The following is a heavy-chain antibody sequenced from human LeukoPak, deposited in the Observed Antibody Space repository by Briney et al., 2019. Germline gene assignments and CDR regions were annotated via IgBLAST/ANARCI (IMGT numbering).Heavy chain of an antibody. Sequence: GGSLRLSCSASGFTFNKYWMSWIRQLPGQGLEWVANVNQDGSQKYYVDSVKGRFTNSRDNARNLLYLQMNSLRDEDTAVYYCVRDVSSGWAFDYWGQGTLVTVSS. V-gene: IGHV3-7*01. CDR3: VRDVSSGWAFDY. CDR2: VNQDGSQK. CDR1: GFTFNKYW. D-gene: IGHD6-19*01. J-gene: IGHJ4*02.